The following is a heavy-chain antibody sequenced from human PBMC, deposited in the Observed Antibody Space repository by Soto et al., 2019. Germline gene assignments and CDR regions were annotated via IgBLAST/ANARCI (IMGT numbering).Heavy chain of an antibody. Sequence: ASVKVSCKASGYTFTRSGISWVRQAPGQGLEWMGWISTYNGDTNYTQTFQGRVTMTTDTSTSTVHMEVRSLRSDDTAVYYCAREGVAPYYYYGMDVWGQGTPVTVSS. D-gene: IGHD5-12*01. V-gene: IGHV1-18*01. CDR3: AREGVAPYYYYGMDV. J-gene: IGHJ6*02. CDR2: ISTYNGDT. CDR1: GYTFTRSG.